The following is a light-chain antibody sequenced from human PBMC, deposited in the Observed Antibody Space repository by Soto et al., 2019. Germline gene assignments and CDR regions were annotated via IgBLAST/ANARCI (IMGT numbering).Light chain of an antibody. J-gene: IGKJ4*02. V-gene: IGKV3-11*01. Sequence: EIVLPQSPATLTLSPGASAPLSCRASQSVRSSLAWYQQNPGQAPRLLIYDASKRATGIPARFSGSASGTDFTLTVSSLEPGDFAVYYCQQRSDWPPELTVGGGTKVDIK. CDR3: QQRSDWPPELT. CDR2: DAS. CDR1: QSVRSS.